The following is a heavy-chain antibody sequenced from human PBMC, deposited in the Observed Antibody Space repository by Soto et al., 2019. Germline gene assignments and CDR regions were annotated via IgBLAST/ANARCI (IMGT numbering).Heavy chain of an antibody. CDR1: GHSISSTDN. Sequence: SETLSLICAVSGHSISSTDNWGWIRQPPGKGLEWIGSYYLDGGTSYNPSLKSRVTISADTSKNQFSLKLTSVTAADTAVYYCARDSVYFDYWGRGTLVPVSP. D-gene: IGHD3-10*01. J-gene: IGHJ4*02. CDR2: YYLDGGT. V-gene: IGHV4-38-2*01. CDR3: ARDSVYFDY.